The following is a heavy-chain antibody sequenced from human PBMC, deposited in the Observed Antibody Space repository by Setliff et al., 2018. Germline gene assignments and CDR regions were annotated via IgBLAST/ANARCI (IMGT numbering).Heavy chain of an antibody. CDR2: MHAGGNI. CDR1: GDSLRNDY. D-gene: IGHD3-10*01. CDR3: ARGRLSFGSYGSGNQWKYYYYMDV. V-gene: IGHV4-4*08. J-gene: IGHJ6*03. Sequence: SETLSLTCSVSGDSLRNDYWTWIRQPPGKGLEWIGNMHAGGNINYNPSLKSRVTLSLATSKSQFSLNLTSVTAADTAIYYCARGRLSFGSYGSGNQWKYYYYMDVWGKGTMVTVSS.